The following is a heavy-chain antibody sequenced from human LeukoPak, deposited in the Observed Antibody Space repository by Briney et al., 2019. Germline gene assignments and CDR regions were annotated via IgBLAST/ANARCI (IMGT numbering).Heavy chain of an antibody. V-gene: IGHV1-2*02. D-gene: IGHD3-22*01. CDR3: GGSSGPYYFDY. Sequence: ASVKVSCTASGYTFTGYYMHWVRQAPGQGLEWMGWINPNSGGTNYAQKFQGRVTMTRDTSISTAYMELSRLRSDDTAVYYCGGSSGPYYFDYWGQGTLVTVSS. J-gene: IGHJ4*02. CDR1: GYTFTGYY. CDR2: INPNSGGT.